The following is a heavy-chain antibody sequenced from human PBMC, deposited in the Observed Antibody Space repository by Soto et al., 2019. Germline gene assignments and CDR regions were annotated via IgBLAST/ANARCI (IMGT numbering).Heavy chain of an antibody. CDR1: GYAFTSYA. Sequence: GASVKVSCKASGYAFTSYALHWVRQAPGQRLEWMGWINSGNGNTNYAQKLQGRVTMTTDTSTSTAYMELRSLRSDDTAVYYCARVDVRSIAAAGTLGGMDVWGQGTTVTVSS. V-gene: IGHV1-3*01. D-gene: IGHD6-13*01. J-gene: IGHJ6*02. CDR3: ARVDVRSIAAAGTLGGMDV. CDR2: INSGNGNT.